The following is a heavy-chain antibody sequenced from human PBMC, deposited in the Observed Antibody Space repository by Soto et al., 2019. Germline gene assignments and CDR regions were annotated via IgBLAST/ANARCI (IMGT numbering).Heavy chain of an antibody. CDR2: ISGSGGST. V-gene: IGHV3-23*01. Sequence: GGSLRLSCAAPGFTFSSYAMSWVRQAPGKGLEWVSAISGSGGSTYYADSVKGRFTISRDNSKNTLYLQMNSLRAEDTAVYYCATASGEPYDYWGQGTLVTVSS. D-gene: IGHD2-21*01. J-gene: IGHJ4*02. CDR3: ATASGEPYDY. CDR1: GFTFSSYA.